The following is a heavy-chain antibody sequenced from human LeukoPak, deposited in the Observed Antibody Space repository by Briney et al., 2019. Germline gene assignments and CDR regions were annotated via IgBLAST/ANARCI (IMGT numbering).Heavy chain of an antibody. J-gene: IGHJ4*02. D-gene: IGHD5-12*01. V-gene: IGHV4-59*07. CDR3: ARVDVDIVATIISD. Sequence: PSDTLSLTCTVSGGPISSYYWSWIRQPPGKGLGWIGYIYYSGCTNYNPSLKSRVTISVDTSKNQFSLKLSSVTAADTAVYYCARVDVDIVATIISDWGQGTLVTVSS. CDR1: GGPISSYY. CDR2: IYYSGCT.